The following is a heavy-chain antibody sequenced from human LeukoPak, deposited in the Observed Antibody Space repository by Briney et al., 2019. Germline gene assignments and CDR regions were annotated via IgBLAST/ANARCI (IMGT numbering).Heavy chain of an antibody. CDR3: ARAQGGMDV. CDR2: IYHSGST. CDR1: GYSISSGYY. Sequence: SETLSLTCAVSGYSISSGYYWGWIRQPPGKGLEWIGSIYHSGSTYYNPSLKSRVTISVDTSKNQFSLKLSSVTAADTAAYYCARAQGGMDVWGKGTTVTVSS. V-gene: IGHV4-38-2*01. J-gene: IGHJ6*04.